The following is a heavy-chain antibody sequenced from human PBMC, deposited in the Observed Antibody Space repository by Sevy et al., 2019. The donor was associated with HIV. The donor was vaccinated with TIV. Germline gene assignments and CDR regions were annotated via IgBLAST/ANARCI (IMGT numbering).Heavy chain of an antibody. V-gene: IGHV3-7*01. D-gene: IGHD3-16*01. CDR3: ARTGSYADTYYYYYAMDV. CDR1: QFNFDTYA. Sequence: GESLKISCVASQFNFDTYAIHWVRQAPGKGLEWVANINQDGSEENYVDSVKGRFTIFRDNAKNSLFLQLNSLRAEDTSVYYCARTGSYADTYYYYYAMDVWGQGATVTVSS. J-gene: IGHJ6*02. CDR2: INQDGSEE.